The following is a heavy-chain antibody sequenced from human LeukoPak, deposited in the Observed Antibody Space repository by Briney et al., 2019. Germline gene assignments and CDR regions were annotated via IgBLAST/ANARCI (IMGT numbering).Heavy chain of an antibody. CDR1: GFSFRLYG. CDR2: PLYDGSGS. CDR3: ARDLASGNHPDGFYV. D-gene: IGHD1-14*01. J-gene: IGHJ3*01. Sequence: GGSLRLSCAACGFSFRLYGMDWVRQAPGKGLEWVGLPLYDGSGSYYADFVKGRFSISRDNQSSMFYLQVSGMRQEETAVYYCARDLASGNHPDGFYVWAQGTLVTVSS. V-gene: IGHV3-30*03.